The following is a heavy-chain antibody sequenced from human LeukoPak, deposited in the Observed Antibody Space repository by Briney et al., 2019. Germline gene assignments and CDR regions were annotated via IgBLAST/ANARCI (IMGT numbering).Heavy chain of an antibody. CDR1: GDSVSSNGAS. CDR2: TYYRSQQWHS. CDR3: GRETDFGVVTN. Sequence: SQTLSLTCAISGDSVSSNGASWNWVGQSPSRGLEWLVRTYYRSQQWHSDYAPSVKGRITLNPDTSKNQLSLQLNSVTPEDTAVYYCGRETDFGVVTNWGQGTLVTVSS. J-gene: IGHJ4*02. V-gene: IGHV6-1*01. D-gene: IGHD3-3*01.